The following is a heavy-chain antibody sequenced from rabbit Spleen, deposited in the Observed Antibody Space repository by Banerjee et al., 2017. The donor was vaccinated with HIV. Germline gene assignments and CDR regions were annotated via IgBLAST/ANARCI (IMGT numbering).Heavy chain of an antibody. CDR1: GVSFSGSSY. CDR2: IDSSSSGFT. CDR3: ARGSATMTMVITGFYFNL. V-gene: IGHV1S40*01. J-gene: IGHJ4*01. D-gene: IGHD2-1*01. Sequence: QSLEESGGDLVKPGASLTLTCIASGVSFSGSSYMCWVRQAPGKGLEWIACIDSSSSGFTYFASWAKGRFTISKASSTTVTLQMTSLTAADTATYFCARGSATMTMVITGFYFNLWGPGTLVTVS.